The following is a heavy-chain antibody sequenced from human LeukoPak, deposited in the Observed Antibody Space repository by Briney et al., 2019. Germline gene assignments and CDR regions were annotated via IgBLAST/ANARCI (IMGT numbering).Heavy chain of an antibody. CDR3: AKDTHRLTAGPFVY. V-gene: IGHV3-30*02. D-gene: IGHD2-21*02. CDR2: IRYDGSNK. CDR1: GFTFSSYS. J-gene: IGHJ4*02. Sequence: PGGSLRLSCAASGFTFSSYSMNWVRQAPGKGLEWVAFIRYDGSNKYYADSVEGRFTISRDNSKNTLYLQMNSLRAEDTAVYFCAKDTHRLTAGPFVYWGQGTLVTVSS.